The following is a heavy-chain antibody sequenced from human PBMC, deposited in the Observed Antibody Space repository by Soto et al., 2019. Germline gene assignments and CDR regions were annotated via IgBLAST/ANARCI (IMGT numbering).Heavy chain of an antibody. Sequence: QVQLVQSGAEVKKPGSSVKVSCKASGGTFSNYAISWVRQAPGQGLEWMGGITPLFGTANYAQNFQGRVTITADESATTAYMEVSSLKAEDTAVYYCAQTLGVAVAGPGRLDLWGGGTLIAVSS. CDR1: GGTFSNYA. D-gene: IGHD6-19*01. V-gene: IGHV1-69*12. CDR2: ITPLFGTA. J-gene: IGHJ2*01. CDR3: AQTLGVAVAGPGRLDL.